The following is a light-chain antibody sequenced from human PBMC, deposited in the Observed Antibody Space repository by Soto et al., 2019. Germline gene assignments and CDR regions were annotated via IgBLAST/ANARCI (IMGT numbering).Light chain of an antibody. CDR1: QSVGNY. J-gene: IGKJ2*01. CDR3: QQRTSWPT. CDR2: DAS. V-gene: IGKV3-11*01. Sequence: ESVLTQSPATLSLSPGERATLSCRASQSVGNYFAWYQQKPGQAPRLLIYDASNRATGIPARFSGSGSGTDFTLTISSLEPDDFVVYYCQQRTSWPTFGHGTKLEIK.